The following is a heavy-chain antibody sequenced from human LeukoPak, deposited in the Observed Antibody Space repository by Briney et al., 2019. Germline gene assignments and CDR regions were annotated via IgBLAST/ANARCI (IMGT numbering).Heavy chain of an antibody. CDR1: GFTFSSYG. V-gene: IGHV3-30*18. CDR2: ISYDGSNK. J-gene: IGHJ4*02. CDR3: AKDSPFTMRYGDYGGYFDY. D-gene: IGHD4-17*01. Sequence: GGSLRLSCAASGFTFSSYGMHWVRQAPGKGLEWVAVISYDGSNKYYADSVKGRFTISRDNSKNTLYLQMNSLRAEGTAVYYCAKDSPFTMRYGDYGGYFDYWGQGTLVTVSS.